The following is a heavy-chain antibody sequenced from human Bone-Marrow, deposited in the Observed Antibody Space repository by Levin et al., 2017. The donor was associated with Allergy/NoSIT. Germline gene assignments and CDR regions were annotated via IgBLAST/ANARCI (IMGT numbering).Heavy chain of an antibody. CDR2: IYSGGST. Sequence: GGSLRLSCAASGFTVSSNYMSWVRQAPGKGLEWVSVIYSGGSTYYADSVKGRFTISRDNSKNTLYLQMNSLRAEDTAVYYCARCSRRGYDLKVGFYGMDVWGQGTTVTVSS. CDR3: ARCSRRGYDLKVGFYGMDV. J-gene: IGHJ6*02. CDR1: GFTVSSNY. D-gene: IGHD5-12*01. V-gene: IGHV3-53*01.